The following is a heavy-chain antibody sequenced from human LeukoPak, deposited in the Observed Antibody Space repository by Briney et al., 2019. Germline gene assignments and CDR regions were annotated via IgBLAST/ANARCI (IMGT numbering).Heavy chain of an antibody. CDR3: ARGEVGSSYSGSYLDI. J-gene: IGHJ3*02. Sequence: GGSLRLSCAASGFTFSSYAMHWVRQAPGKGLEDFSAISRNEDNTYYANTVHSRFTSSRDNYYNPLYLQMGSVGAEDMALDYCARGEVGSSYSGSYLDIWGQGTMVSVST. CDR2: ISRNEDNT. V-gene: IGHV3-64*01. CDR1: GFTFSSYA. D-gene: IGHD1-26*01.